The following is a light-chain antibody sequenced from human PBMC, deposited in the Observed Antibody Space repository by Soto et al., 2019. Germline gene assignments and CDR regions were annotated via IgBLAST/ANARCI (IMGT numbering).Light chain of an antibody. J-gene: IGLJ2*01. V-gene: IGLV2-14*01. Sequence: QSVLTQPGSVCGSLGQSITISCNGTSSDVGGYNYVSWYQQYPGKAPKLMIYEVSHRPSGVSNRFSGSKSGNTASLTISGLQAEDEADYYCSSYTSSSTLVFGGGTKVTVL. CDR3: SSYTSSSTLV. CDR2: EVS. CDR1: SSDVGGYNY.